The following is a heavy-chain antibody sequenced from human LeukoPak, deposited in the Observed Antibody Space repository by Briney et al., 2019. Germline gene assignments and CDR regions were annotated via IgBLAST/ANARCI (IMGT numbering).Heavy chain of an antibody. CDR2: IYYSGST. D-gene: IGHD6-19*01. CDR1: GGSISSYY. Sequence: SETLSLTCTVSGGSISSYYWSWIRQPPGKGLEWIGYIYYSGSTNYNPSLKSRVTISVDTSKNQFSLKLSSVTAADTAVYYCAREVGSGWYRENYFDYWGQGTLVTVSS. V-gene: IGHV4-59*01. J-gene: IGHJ4*02. CDR3: AREVGSGWYRENYFDY.